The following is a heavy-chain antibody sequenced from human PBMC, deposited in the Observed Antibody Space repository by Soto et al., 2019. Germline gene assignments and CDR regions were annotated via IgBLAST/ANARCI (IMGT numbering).Heavy chain of an antibody. CDR1: GFSLTTSGEA. CDR3: AHRTTTVTWWLDP. Sequence: QITLKESGPTLVTPTQTLTLTCTFSGFSLTTSGEAVGWIRQPPGKALEWLALIYWDDDKHYSPSLKGRLTITKDTSKNLVVLTMTNMDPADTATYFYAHRTTTVTWWLDPWGQGTLVTVSS. V-gene: IGHV2-5*02. J-gene: IGHJ5*02. D-gene: IGHD4-17*01. CDR2: IYWDDDK.